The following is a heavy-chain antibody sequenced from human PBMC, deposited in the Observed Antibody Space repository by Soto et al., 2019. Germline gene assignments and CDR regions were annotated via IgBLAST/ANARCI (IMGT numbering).Heavy chain of an antibody. D-gene: IGHD2-15*01. V-gene: IGHV3-30*18. CDR3: VKGSEVARQELDY. CDR1: GFSFSNCG. J-gene: IGHJ4*02. Sequence: QVQLVESGGGVVQPGRSLRLSCAXSGFSFSNCGMHWVRQAPGKGLEWVAAISSDGSDKYYSESVKGRFTISRDNSKNTLFLQMNSLRVEDTAVYYCVKGSEVARQELDYWGQGTLVTVSS. CDR2: ISSDGSDK.